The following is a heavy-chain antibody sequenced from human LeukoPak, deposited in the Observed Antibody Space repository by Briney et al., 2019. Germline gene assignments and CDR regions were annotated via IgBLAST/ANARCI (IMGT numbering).Heavy chain of an antibody. Sequence: PGGSLRLSCAASGFTFSSYAMSWVRQAPGKGLEGVSAISGSGGSTYYADSVKGRFTISRDNSKNTLYLQMNSLRAEDTAVYYCAKATYYYDSSGYYTLYYFDYWGQGTLVTVSS. V-gene: IGHV3-23*01. CDR2: ISGSGGST. J-gene: IGHJ4*02. CDR3: AKATYYYDSSGYYTLYYFDY. D-gene: IGHD3-22*01. CDR1: GFTFSSYA.